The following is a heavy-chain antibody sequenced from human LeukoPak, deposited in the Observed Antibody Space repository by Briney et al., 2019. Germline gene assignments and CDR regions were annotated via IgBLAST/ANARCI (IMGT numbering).Heavy chain of an antibody. Sequence: GGSLRLSCATSGFTFSSYSMNWVRQAPGKGLEWISYIAGSSSVIFYADSVKGRFTISRDNSRNTVYLQMNSLRAEDTAVYYCARMIYSSVWYFDYWGQGTLVTVSS. CDR2: IAGSSSVI. CDR1: GFTFSSYS. V-gene: IGHV3-48*01. J-gene: IGHJ4*02. D-gene: IGHD6-19*01. CDR3: ARMIYSSVWYFDY.